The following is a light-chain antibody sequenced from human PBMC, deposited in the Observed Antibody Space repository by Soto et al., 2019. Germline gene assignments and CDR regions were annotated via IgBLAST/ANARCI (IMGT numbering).Light chain of an antibody. CDR1: QSVTSNY. V-gene: IGKV3-20*01. CDR2: GAS. Sequence: EIVMTQSPATLSVSPGGRATLSCRASQSVTSNYLAWYQQKPGQAPRLLIYGASSRATGIPDRFSGSGSGTDFTLTISRLEPEDFAVYYCQQYGSSGTFGQGTKVDIK. J-gene: IGKJ1*01. CDR3: QQYGSSGT.